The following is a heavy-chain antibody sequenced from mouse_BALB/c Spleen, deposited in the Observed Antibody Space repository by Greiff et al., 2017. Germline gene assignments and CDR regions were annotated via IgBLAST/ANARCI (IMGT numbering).Heavy chain of an antibody. CDR2: INSNGGST. V-gene: IGHV5-6-3*01. D-gene: IGHD1-1*01. CDR1: GFTFSSYG. Sequence: DVMLVESGGGLVQPGGSLKLSCAASGFTFSSYGMSWVRQTPDKRLELVATINSNGGSTYYPDSVKGRFTISRDNAKNTLYLQMSSLKSEDTAMYYCARDEVVATYWYFDVWGAGTTVTVSS. CDR3: ARDEVVATYWYFDV. J-gene: IGHJ1*01.